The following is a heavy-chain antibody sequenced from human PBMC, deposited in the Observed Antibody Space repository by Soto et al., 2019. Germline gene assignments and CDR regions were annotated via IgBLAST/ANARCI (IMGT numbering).Heavy chain of an antibody. CDR1: GFAFRTYW. V-gene: IGHV3-74*01. J-gene: IGHJ4*02. Sequence: GGSLRLSCVASGFAFRTYWMHWVRQVPGKGLLWVSRTSTDGSGTGYADSVKGRFTISRDNSKNTLFLQMDSLRAEDTAVYYCVRGDQYGKGSVLFDSWGQGSLVTVSS. CDR2: TSTDGSGT. CDR3: VRGDQYGKGSVLFDS. D-gene: IGHD3-10*01.